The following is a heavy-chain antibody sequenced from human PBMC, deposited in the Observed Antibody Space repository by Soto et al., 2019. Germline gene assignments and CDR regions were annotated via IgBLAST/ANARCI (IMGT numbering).Heavy chain of an antibody. CDR2: ISYDGSNK. V-gene: IGHV3-30*18. CDR3: AKEFRSYGEYDGPFDY. Sequence: QVQLVESGGGVVQPGRSLRLSCAASGFTFSSYGMHWVRQAPGKGVEWVAVISYDGSNKYYADSVKGRFTISRDNSKNTLYLQMNSLRAENTAVYYCAKEFRSYGEYDGPFDYWGQGTLVTVSS. D-gene: IGHD4-17*01. CDR1: GFTFSSYG. J-gene: IGHJ4*02.